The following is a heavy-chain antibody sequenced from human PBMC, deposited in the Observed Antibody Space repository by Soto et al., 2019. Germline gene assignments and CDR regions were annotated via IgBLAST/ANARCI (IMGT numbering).Heavy chain of an antibody. CDR2: ISGSGGST. J-gene: IGHJ4*02. V-gene: IGHV3-23*01. CDR3: EKSPHYYYGSGSYYKSELTFDY. CDR1: GFSLSDYW. Sequence: PGGSLRLSCAASGFSLSDYWMHWVRQVPGKGRLGVAAISGSGGSTYYADSVKGRFTISRDNSKNTLYLQMNSLRAEDTAVYYCEKSPHYYYGSGSYYKSELTFDYWGQGTLVTVSS. D-gene: IGHD3-10*01.